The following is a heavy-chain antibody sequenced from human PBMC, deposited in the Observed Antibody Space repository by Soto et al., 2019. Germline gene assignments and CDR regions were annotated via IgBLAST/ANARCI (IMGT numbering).Heavy chain of an antibody. CDR1: GGTFSSYA. D-gene: IGHD4-17*01. J-gene: IGHJ5*02. CDR2: IIPIFGTA. V-gene: IGHV1-69*12. Sequence: QVQLVQSGAEVKKPGSSVKVSCKASGGTFSSYAISWVRQAPGQGLEWMGGIIPIFGTANYAQKFQGRVTITADESTSTAYMQLSSLRSEDTAVYSCARGIADGDYGPAWFDPWGQGTLVTVSS. CDR3: ARGIADGDYGPAWFDP.